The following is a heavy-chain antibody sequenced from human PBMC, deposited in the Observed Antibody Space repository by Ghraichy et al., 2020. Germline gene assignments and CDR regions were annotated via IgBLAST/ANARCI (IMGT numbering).Heavy chain of an antibody. CDR2: ISASSSYI. J-gene: IGHJ6*02. CDR3: ARDRVRDGNKPVLRYSYGMDV. D-gene: IGHD5-24*01. V-gene: IGHV3-21*01. CDR1: GFTFSTYS. Sequence: GESLNISCAASGFTFSTYSMNWVRQAPGKGLEWVSSISASSSYIYYADSVKGRFTISRDTAKNSLDLQMNNLRAEDTAVYFCARDRVRDGNKPVLRYSYGMDVWGQGTTVTVSS.